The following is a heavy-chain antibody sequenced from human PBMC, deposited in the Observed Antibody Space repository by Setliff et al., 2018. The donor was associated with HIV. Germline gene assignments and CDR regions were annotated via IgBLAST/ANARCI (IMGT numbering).Heavy chain of an antibody. V-gene: IGHV3-33*01. CDR3: ARAPGDILTAYFGGLDY. J-gene: IGHJ4*02. D-gene: IGHD3-9*01. CDR2: IWYDGNKK. CDR1: GFAFSTYA. Sequence: GGSLRLSCAASGFAFSTYAMHWVRQAPGKGLEWVAVIWYDGNKKGYADSVKGRFTVSRDNSKNTLYLQMSSLRADDTAVYYCARAPGDILTAYFGGLDYWGQGALVTVSS.